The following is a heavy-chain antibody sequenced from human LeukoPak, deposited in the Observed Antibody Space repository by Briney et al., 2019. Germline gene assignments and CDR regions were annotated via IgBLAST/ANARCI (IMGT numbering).Heavy chain of an antibody. Sequence: GGSLRLSCAATGFTFSSYAMNWVRQAPGRGLEWVAVIWYDGSNKYYADSVKGRFTISRDNSKNTLYLQMNSLRAEDTAVYYCARDYGDYFDYWGQGTLVTVSS. CDR2: IWYDGSNK. CDR1: GFTFSSYA. D-gene: IGHD4-17*01. CDR3: ARDYGDYFDY. V-gene: IGHV3-33*08. J-gene: IGHJ4*02.